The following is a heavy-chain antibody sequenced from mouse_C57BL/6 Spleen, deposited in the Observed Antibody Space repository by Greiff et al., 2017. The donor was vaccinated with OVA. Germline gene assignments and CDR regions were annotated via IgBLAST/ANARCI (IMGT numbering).Heavy chain of an antibody. V-gene: IGHV1-52*01. CDR1: GYTFTSYW. CDR3: ARRGDYYGSSAFAY. Sequence: QVQLQQPGAELVRPGSSVKLSCKASGYTFTSYWMHWVKQRPIQGLEWIGNIDPSDSETHYNQKFKDKATLTVDKSSSTAYMQLSSLTSEDSAVYYCARRGDYYGSSAFAYWGKGTLVTVSA. J-gene: IGHJ3*01. D-gene: IGHD1-1*01. CDR2: IDPSDSET.